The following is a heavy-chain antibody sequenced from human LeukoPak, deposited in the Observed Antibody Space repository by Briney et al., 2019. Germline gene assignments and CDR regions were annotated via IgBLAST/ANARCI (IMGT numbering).Heavy chain of an antibody. Sequence: EASVTVSCKASGYTFTGYYMHWVRQAPGQGLEWMGGIIPIFGTANYAQKFQGRVTITADESTSTAYMELRSLRSDDTAVYYCAIRSGTYPYYFDYWGPGTRVTVST. CDR2: IIPIFGTA. CDR1: GYTFTGYY. J-gene: IGHJ4*02. D-gene: IGHD1-26*01. CDR3: AIRSGTYPYYFDY. V-gene: IGHV1-69*13.